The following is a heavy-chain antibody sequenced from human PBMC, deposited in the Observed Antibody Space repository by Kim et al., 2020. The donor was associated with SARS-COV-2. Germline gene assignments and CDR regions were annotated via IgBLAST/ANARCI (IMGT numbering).Heavy chain of an antibody. D-gene: IGHD6-19*01. J-gene: IGHJ4*02. Sequence: ASVKVSCKSSGYTFSSYGISWVRQAPGQGLEWMGWISAYNGKTNYAQKVQDRVTMTTDTSTSTAYMELRSLRFDDTAVYYCAGAISSGWAFDYWGQGTLV. CDR1: GYTFSSYG. CDR3: AGAISSGWAFDY. CDR2: ISAYNGKT. V-gene: IGHV1-18*04.